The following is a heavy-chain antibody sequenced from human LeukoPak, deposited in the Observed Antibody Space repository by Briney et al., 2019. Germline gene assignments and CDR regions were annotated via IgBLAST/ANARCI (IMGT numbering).Heavy chain of an antibody. CDR1: GFTFSSYP. D-gene: IGHD3-10*01. CDR3: AKYYYTSGSSGGRVFDY. CDR2: IGSSAGDT. Sequence: GGSLRLSCAASGFTFSSYPMTWVRQAPGKGLEWVSTIGSSAGDTHYADSVKGRFTISRDNSKNSLYLQMNSLRAEDTAVYYCAKYYYTSGSSGGRVFDYWGQGTLVTVSA. V-gene: IGHV3-23*01. J-gene: IGHJ4*02.